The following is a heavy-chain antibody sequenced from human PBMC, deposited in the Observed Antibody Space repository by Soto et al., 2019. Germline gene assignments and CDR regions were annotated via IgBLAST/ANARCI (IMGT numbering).Heavy chain of an antibody. CDR3: AREWFDP. Sequence: QVQLVESGGGVVQPGRSLRLSCAASGFTFSSYAMHWVRQAPGKGLEWVAVISYDGSNKYYADSEKGRFTISRDNSKNTLYLQMNSLRAEDTAVYYCAREWFDPWGQGTLVTVSS. CDR2: ISYDGSNK. CDR1: GFTFSSYA. J-gene: IGHJ5*02. V-gene: IGHV3-30-3*01.